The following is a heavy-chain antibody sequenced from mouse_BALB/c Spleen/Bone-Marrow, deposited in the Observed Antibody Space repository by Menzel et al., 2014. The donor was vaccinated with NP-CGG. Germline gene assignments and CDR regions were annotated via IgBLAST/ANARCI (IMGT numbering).Heavy chain of an antibody. CDR2: ISGGGSYT. CDR3: ARHGYYDQTEVSFIY. D-gene: IGHD2-4*01. V-gene: IGHV5-9-2*01. J-gene: IGHJ3*01. Sequence: DVMLVESGGGLVKSGGSLKLSCAASGFTFNSYGMSWVRQTPEKRLEWVATISGGGSYTFYSDRGTGRFTISRDNAMTNLYLQLSSLRSEDTSLYYCARHGYYDQTEVSFIYWGQGTLVTVSA. CDR1: GFTFNSYG.